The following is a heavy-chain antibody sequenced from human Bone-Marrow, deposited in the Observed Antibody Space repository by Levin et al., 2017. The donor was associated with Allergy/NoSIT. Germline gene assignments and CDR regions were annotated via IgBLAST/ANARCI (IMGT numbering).Heavy chain of an antibody. CDR2: INTNTGNP. D-gene: IGHD3-10*01. Sequence: GGSLRLSCKASGSTFTSYAMNWVRQAPGQGLEWMGWINTNTGNPTYAQGFTGRFVFSLDTSVSTAYLQISSLKAEDTAVYYCARDWHYYGSGTIDYWGQGTLVTVSS. CDR3: ARDWHYYGSGTIDY. V-gene: IGHV7-4-1*02. CDR1: GSTFTSYA. J-gene: IGHJ4*02.